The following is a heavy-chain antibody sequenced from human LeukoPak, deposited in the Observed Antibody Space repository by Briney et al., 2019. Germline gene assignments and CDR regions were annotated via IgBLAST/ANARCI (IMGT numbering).Heavy chain of an antibody. CDR2: INPKNGAT. D-gene: IGHD6-19*01. CDR1: GYTFIGYY. Sequence: ASVKVSCKASGYTFIGYYIHWVRQAPGQGLEWMGWINPKNGATKYSDKFQGRVTMTSDTSISTAYMELSRLKSDDTAVYYCARDLGFWAVAAGPDYWGQGTLVTVSS. V-gene: IGHV1-2*02. CDR3: ARDLGFWAVAAGPDY. J-gene: IGHJ4*02.